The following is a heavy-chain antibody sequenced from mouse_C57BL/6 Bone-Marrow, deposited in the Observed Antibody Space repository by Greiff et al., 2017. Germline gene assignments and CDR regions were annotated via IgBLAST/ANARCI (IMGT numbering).Heavy chain of an antibody. CDR1: GYTFTSYW. Sequence: QVQLQQPGAELVKPGASVKMSCKASGYTFTSYWITWVKQRPGQGLEWIGDIYPGSGSTNYNKKFKSKATLTVDTSSSTAYMQLSSLTSEDSAVYYCARFYYGSSYGFAYWGQGTLVTVSA. CDR2: IYPGSGST. D-gene: IGHD1-1*01. J-gene: IGHJ3*01. V-gene: IGHV1-55*01. CDR3: ARFYYGSSYGFAY.